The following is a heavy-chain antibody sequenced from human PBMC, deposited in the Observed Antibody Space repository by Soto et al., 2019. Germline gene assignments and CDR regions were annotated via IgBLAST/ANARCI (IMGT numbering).Heavy chain of an antibody. CDR2: IGTAGDT. Sequence: GGSLRLSCAASGFTFSSYGMHWVRQATGKGLEWVSAIGTAGDTYYPGSVKGRFTISRETAKNSLYLQMKSLRAGDTAVYYCARGMYIDDYYYYYGMDVWGQGTTVTVSS. D-gene: IGHD6-13*01. V-gene: IGHV3-13*01. CDR3: ARGMYIDDYYYYYGMDV. CDR1: GFTFSSYG. J-gene: IGHJ6*02.